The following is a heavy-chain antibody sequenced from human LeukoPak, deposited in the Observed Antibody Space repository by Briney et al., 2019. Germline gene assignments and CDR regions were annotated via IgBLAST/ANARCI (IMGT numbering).Heavy chain of an antibody. CDR3: ARDCSDGSCYPRYGMDV. V-gene: IGHV4-59*01. CDR2: IYYSGST. CDR1: GGSISSSY. D-gene: IGHD2-15*01. Sequence: KSSETLSLTCTVSGGSISSSYWSWIRQPPGKGLEWIGYIYYSGSTNYNPSLKSRVTISVDTSKNQFSLKVSSVTAADTAVYYCARDCSDGSCYPRYGMDVWGQGTTVTVSS. J-gene: IGHJ6*02.